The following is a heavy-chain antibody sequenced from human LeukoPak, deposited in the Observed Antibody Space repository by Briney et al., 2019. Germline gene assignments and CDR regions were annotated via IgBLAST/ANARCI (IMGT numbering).Heavy chain of an antibody. V-gene: IGHV4-34*01. CDR2: INHSGRT. Sequence: PSDTLSLICAVYGGPFSGYYWSWLRQPPGKALEWIEEINHSGRTNYNPSRKRRVTLSVDQSKNQISPTLSSLAAADTAVHYCARGWEMATVFDYWGKGTLVTVSS. D-gene: IGHD5-24*01. CDR1: GGPFSGYY. CDR3: ARGWEMATVFDY. J-gene: IGHJ4*02.